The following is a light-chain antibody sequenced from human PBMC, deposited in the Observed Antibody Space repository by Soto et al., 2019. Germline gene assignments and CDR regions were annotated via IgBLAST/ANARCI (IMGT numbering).Light chain of an antibody. J-gene: IGKJ1*01. CDR3: QQSYTNPKT. CDR1: QRITTY. CDR2: AAS. Sequence: IQVTQSPSSLSASVGDRVTITCRASQRITTYLNWYQQKPGKAPKLLIYAASNLQSGVPSRFSGHGSGTDFILTISSLQPEDFATYYCQQSYTNPKTFGQGTKVDIK. V-gene: IGKV1-39*01.